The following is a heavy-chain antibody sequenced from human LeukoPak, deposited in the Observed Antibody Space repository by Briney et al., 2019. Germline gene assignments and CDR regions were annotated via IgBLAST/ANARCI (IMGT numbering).Heavy chain of an antibody. D-gene: IGHD3-16*01. J-gene: IGHJ4*02. CDR2: IYYSGST. Sequence: PETLSLTCTVSGDSISSYYWSWIRQPPGKGLEWIGYIYYSGSTNYNPSLKSRVTISLDTSKNQFSLKLSSVTAADTAVYYCATGGHGDFDYWGQGTLVTVSS. CDR3: ATGGHGDFDY. V-gene: IGHV4-59*01. CDR1: GDSISSYY.